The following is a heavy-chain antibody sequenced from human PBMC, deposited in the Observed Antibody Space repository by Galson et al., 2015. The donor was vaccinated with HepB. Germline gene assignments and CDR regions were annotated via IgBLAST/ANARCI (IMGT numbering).Heavy chain of an antibody. J-gene: IGHJ4*02. V-gene: IGHV1-18*04. Sequence: SVKVSCKASGYTFTSYDISWVRQAPGQGLEWMGWISAYNGNTNYAQKLQGRVTMTTDTSTSTAYMELRSLRSDDTAVYYCASGGSYRYLGSSLDYWGQGTLVTVSS. D-gene: IGHD3-16*02. CDR1: GYTFTSYD. CDR3: ASGGSYRYLGSSLDY. CDR2: ISAYNGNT.